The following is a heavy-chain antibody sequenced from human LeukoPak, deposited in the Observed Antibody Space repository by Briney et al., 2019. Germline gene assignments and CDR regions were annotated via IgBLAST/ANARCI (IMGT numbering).Heavy chain of an antibody. CDR2: INHSGST. D-gene: IGHD2-8*02. CDR3: ASGWSNDAFDI. J-gene: IGHJ3*02. V-gene: IGHV4-34*01. Sequence: SETLSLTCAVYGGSFSGYYWSWIRQPPGKGLEWIGEINHSGSTNYNPSLKSRVTISVDTSKNQFSLKLSSVTAADTAVYCCASGWSNDAFDIWGQGTMVTVSS. CDR1: GGSFSGYY.